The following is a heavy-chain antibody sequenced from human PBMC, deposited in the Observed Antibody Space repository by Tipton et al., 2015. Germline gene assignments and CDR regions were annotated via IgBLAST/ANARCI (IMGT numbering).Heavy chain of an antibody. CDR3: ARVPTTVTTYFDY. Sequence: PGKGLEWIGEINHGGSTNYNPSLKSRVTISVDTSKNQFSLKLNSVTAADTAVYYCARVPTTVTTYFDYWGQGTLVTVSS. V-gene: IGHV4-34*01. CDR2: INHGGST. D-gene: IGHD4-17*01. J-gene: IGHJ4*02.